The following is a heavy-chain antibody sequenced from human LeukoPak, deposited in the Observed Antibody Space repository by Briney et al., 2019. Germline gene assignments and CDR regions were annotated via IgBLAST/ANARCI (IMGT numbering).Heavy chain of an antibody. CDR3: ARRGASGYVFWFDP. CDR1: GYTFTNYY. Sequence: ASVKVSCKASGYTFTNYYMHWVRQAPGQGLEWMGWINPNSGGTNYAQKFQGRVTMTRDTSISTAYMELSRLRSDDTAVYYCARRGASGYVFWFDPWGQGTLVTVSS. J-gene: IGHJ5*02. D-gene: IGHD3-22*01. V-gene: IGHV1-2*02. CDR2: INPNSGGT.